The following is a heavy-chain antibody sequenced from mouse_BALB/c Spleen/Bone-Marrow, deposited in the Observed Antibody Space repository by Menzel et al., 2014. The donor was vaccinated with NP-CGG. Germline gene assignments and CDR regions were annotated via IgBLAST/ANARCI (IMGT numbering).Heavy chain of an antibody. D-gene: IGHD2-1*01. CDR2: IWSDGST. Sequence: VKLVESGPGLVSPSQSLSITCTISGFSLTRYGVHWVRQPPGKGLEWLVVIWSDGSTTYNSALKPRLSITKDNSKSQVFLKMNSLQTDDTAMYYCARNGNFFAMDSWGQGTSVTVSS. CDR3: ARNGNFFAMDS. V-gene: IGHV2-6-1*01. CDR1: GFSLTRYG. J-gene: IGHJ4*01.